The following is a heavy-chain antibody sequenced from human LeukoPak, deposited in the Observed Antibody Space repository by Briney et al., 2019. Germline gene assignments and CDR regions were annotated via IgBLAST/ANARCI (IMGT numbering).Heavy chain of an antibody. D-gene: IGHD6-19*01. CDR2: IGATGYST. J-gene: IGHJ5*02. V-gene: IGHV3-23*01. CDR1: GFTFSNYA. CDR3: ARDQPGTYTLSST. Sequence: PGGSLRLSCAASGFTFSNYAMYWVRQAPGKGLEWVSAIGATGYSTYYADSVKGRFTISRDNSKNTLYLQMNSLRAEDTAVYYCARDQPGTYTLSSTWGQGTLVTVSS.